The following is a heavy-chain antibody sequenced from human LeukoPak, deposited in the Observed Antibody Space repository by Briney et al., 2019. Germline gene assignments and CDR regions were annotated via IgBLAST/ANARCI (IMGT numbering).Heavy chain of an antibody. CDR1: GGSISSTSYY. D-gene: IGHD1-20*01. V-gene: IGHV4-39*01. CDR3: ARSNWNAPSDY. J-gene: IGHJ4*02. Sequence: SETLSLTCTVSGGSISSTSYYWDWIRQPPGKGLEWIGSTYYSGSTYNNPSLKSRVTISVDTSKNQFSLRLSSVTAADTAVYYCARSNWNAPSDYWGQGTLVTVSS. CDR2: TYYSGST.